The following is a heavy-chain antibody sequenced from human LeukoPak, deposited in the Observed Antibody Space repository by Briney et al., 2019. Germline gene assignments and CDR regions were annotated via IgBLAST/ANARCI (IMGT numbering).Heavy chain of an antibody. CDR3: AKDRLSSARIDV. J-gene: IGHJ6*02. V-gene: IGHV3-33*06. CDR2: IWGDQRYK. Sequence: PGTSLTLSCTASGFSLSNYGMHWVCQAPGKGLEWVAIIWGDQRYKHYADSVKGRFTISRGNPKNTLYLQMNSLRAEDTAVYYCAKDRLSSARIDVWGQGTTVTVSS. D-gene: IGHD6-6*01. CDR1: GFSLSNYG.